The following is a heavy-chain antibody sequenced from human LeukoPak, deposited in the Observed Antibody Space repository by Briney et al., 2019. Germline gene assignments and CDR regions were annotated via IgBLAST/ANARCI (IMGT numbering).Heavy chain of an antibody. CDR2: IYYSGST. D-gene: IGHD2-15*01. CDR3: ARGGIRVAIDP. Sequence: SETLSLTCSVSGGSISSGSEYWGWIRQPPGKGLEWIGHIYYSGSTYYTPSLESRVTISVDTSKNQFSLRLSSVTAADTAVYFCARGGIRVAIDPWGQGALVTVSS. J-gene: IGHJ5*02. CDR1: GGSISSGSEY. V-gene: IGHV4-39*07.